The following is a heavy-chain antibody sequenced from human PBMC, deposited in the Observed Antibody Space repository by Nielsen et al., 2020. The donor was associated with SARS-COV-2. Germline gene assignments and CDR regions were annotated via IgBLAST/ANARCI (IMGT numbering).Heavy chain of an antibody. CDR2: ISSSSSYI. CDR3: AKEEAAAVYYYYGMDV. J-gene: IGHJ6*02. Sequence: GESLKISCAASGFTFSSYSMNWVRQAPGKGLEWVSSISSSSSYIYYADSVKGRFTISRDNAKNSLYLQMNSLRAEDTAVYYCAKEEAAAVYYYYGMDVWGQGTTVTVSS. V-gene: IGHV3-21*01. CDR1: GFTFSSYS. D-gene: IGHD6-13*01.